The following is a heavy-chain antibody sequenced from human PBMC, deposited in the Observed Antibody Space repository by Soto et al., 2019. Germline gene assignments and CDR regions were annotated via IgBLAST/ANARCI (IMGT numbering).Heavy chain of an antibody. CDR1: GGSFSGYY. CDR2: IRHSGST. Sequence: ETLSLTCAIYGGSFSGYYWSWIRQPPGKGLEWIGEIRHSGSTNYNPSLKSRVTITVDTSKNQFSLKLSSVTAADTAVYYCARTYGGNSFDYWGQGTLVTVSS. J-gene: IGHJ4*02. CDR3: ARTYGGNSFDY. V-gene: IGHV4-34*01. D-gene: IGHD2-21*02.